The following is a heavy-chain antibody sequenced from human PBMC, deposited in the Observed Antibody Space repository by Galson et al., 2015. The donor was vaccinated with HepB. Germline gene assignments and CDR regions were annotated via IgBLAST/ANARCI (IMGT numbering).Heavy chain of an antibody. CDR2: FDPEDGET. V-gene: IGHV1-24*01. CDR1: GYTLTELS. D-gene: IGHD3-22*01. J-gene: IGHJ4*02. CDR3: ATALNYYDSSGSTSRLFDY. Sequence: SVKVSCKVSGYTLTELSMHWVRQAPGKGLEWMGGFDPEDGETIYAQKFQGRVTMTEDTSTDTAYMELSSLRSEDTAVYYCATALNYYDSSGSTSRLFDYWGQGTLVTVSS.